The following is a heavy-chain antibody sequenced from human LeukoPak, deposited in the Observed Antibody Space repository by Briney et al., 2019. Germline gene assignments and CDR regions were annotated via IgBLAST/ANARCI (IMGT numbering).Heavy chain of an antibody. D-gene: IGHD1-1*01. CDR3: ARDINDESPYYYMDV. J-gene: IGHJ6*03. V-gene: IGHV3-48*04. CDR1: GFTFRTSG. Sequence: GGSLRLSCAASGFTFRTSGMNWVRQAPGKGLEWVSYISSSGSTIYYADSVKGRFTISRDNAKNSLYLQMNSLRAEDTALYHCARDINDESPYYYMDVWGKGTTVTISS. CDR2: ISSSGSTI.